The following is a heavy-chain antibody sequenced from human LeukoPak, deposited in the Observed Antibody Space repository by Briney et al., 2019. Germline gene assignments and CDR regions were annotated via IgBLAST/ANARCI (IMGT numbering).Heavy chain of an antibody. J-gene: IGHJ4*02. CDR3: ARGVTRAGHYFPDF. Sequence: SVKVSCKASGGTFRSNAISWVRQAPGQGLEWMGGTTPIFGTANYAQKFQGRVTITAVESMSTAYMELNSLKTEDTAAYHCARGVTRAGHYFPDFWGQGALVTVSS. V-gene: IGHV1-69*13. CDR2: TTPIFGTA. CDR1: GGTFRSNA. D-gene: IGHD2/OR15-2a*01.